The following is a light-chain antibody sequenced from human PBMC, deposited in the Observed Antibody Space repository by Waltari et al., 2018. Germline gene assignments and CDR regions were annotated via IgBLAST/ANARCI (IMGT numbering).Light chain of an antibody. CDR3: HSRETFSTRL. CDR2: GPG. Sequence: SSDLTQDPSVSVALGQTVRIPCKGDTLCRYYASWYQQRPGQAPVLVLYGPGNRPSGIPDRFSGSTSGNTASLTITGAQAEDEADYYCHSRETFSTRLFGGGTRLTV. CDR1: TLCRYY. J-gene: IGLJ2*01. V-gene: IGLV3-19*01.